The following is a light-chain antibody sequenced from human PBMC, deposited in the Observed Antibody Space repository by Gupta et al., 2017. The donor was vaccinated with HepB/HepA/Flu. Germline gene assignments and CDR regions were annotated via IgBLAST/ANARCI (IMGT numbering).Light chain of an antibody. Sequence: DMQMTQSPSSLSASVGDRVTITCQTSQDIGNYLNWYLQKPGKAPKILICSSSNLETGVPSRFSGSGSGTRFTFTITSLQPEDIGTYYCQQYNDVPLFGGGTKVEIK. CDR2: SSS. CDR1: QDIGNY. J-gene: IGKJ4*01. V-gene: IGKV1-33*01. CDR3: QQYNDVPL.